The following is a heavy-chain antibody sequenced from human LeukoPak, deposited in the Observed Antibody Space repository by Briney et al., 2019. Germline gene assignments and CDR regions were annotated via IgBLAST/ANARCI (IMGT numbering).Heavy chain of an antibody. J-gene: IGHJ2*01. CDR2: IHTNGPT. D-gene: IGHD2/OR15-2a*01. Sequence: PSEALCLTCIVSGGSFTSYYYSWLRQPPGQGLEWIGYIHTNGPTNYNPSVKSQVTISVDTSRNQFSLRLSSVTAADTAVYYCARHHFSRGFLHWFFDIWGRGTLVTVSS. CDR3: ARHHFSRGFLHWFFDI. CDR1: GGSFTSYY. V-gene: IGHV4-4*09.